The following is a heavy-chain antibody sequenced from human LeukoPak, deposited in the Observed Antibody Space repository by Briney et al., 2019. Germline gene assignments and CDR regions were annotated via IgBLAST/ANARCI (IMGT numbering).Heavy chain of an antibody. Sequence: PGGSLKLSCAASGFTFSSYWMTWVRQAPGKGLEWVASIRQDGSEKYYVDSVKGRFTISRDNAKNSLYLQMNSLRAEDTAVYYCARGRGTSDWGQGTLVTVSS. CDR1: GFTFSSYW. CDR2: IRQDGSEK. CDR3: ARGRGTSD. J-gene: IGHJ4*02. V-gene: IGHV3-7*01.